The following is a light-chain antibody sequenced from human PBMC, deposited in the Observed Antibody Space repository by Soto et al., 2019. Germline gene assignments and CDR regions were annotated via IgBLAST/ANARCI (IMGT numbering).Light chain of an antibody. J-gene: IGLJ1*01. CDR3: SSYTSSLYV. Sequence: QSVLTQPASVSGSPGQSITISCTGTSSGVGGYNYVSWYQQHPGKAPKLMIYDVSNRPSGVSNRFSGSKSGNTASLTISGLQAEDEADYYCSSYTSSLYVFGTGTKVTV. CDR1: SSGVGGYNY. V-gene: IGLV2-14*01. CDR2: DVS.